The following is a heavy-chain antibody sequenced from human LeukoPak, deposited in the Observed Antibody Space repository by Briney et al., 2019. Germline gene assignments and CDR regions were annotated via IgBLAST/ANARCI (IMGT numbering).Heavy chain of an antibody. CDR3: AKDRTAGYSGYANWFDP. Sequence: PGGSLRLSCAASGFTFSNFAMGWVRQAPGKGLEWVSAISSRGSSTYYADSVKGRFTISRDNSKNTLSLQMNSLRAEDTALYYCAKDRTAGYSGYANWFDPWGQGTLVTVSS. D-gene: IGHD5-12*01. J-gene: IGHJ5*02. V-gene: IGHV3-23*01. CDR2: ISSRGSST. CDR1: GFTFSNFA.